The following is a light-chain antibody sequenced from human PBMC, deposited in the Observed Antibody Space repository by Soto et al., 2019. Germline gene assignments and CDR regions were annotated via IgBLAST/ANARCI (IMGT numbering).Light chain of an antibody. V-gene: IGLV2-11*01. CDR1: TSDVGDYDY. CDR3: CSYAGSSTSVI. CDR2: DVY. Sequence: QSVLTQPRSVSGSPGQSVTISCTGTTSDVGDYDYVSWYQQHPGKAPKLIIYDVYKRSSGVPDRFSGSKSGNTASLTISGLQAEDETDYYCCSYAGSSTSVIFGGGTKVTVL. J-gene: IGLJ2*01.